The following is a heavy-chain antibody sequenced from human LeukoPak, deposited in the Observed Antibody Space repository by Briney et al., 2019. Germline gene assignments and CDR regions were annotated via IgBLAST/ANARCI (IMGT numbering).Heavy chain of an antibody. Sequence: GGSLRLSCAASGFTFSDYYMSWIRQAPGKGLEWVSGISWNSGSIAYADSVKGRFTISRDNAKNSLYLQMDSLRAEDTALYYCAKGLSMVRGLDYWGQGTLVTVSS. CDR2: ISWNSGSI. CDR1: GFTFSDYY. CDR3: AKGLSMVRGLDY. J-gene: IGHJ4*02. V-gene: IGHV3-9*01. D-gene: IGHD3-10*01.